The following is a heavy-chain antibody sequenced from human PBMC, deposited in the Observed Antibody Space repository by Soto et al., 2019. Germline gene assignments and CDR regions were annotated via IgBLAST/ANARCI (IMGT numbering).Heavy chain of an antibody. CDR3: AKVPYDFWSGYYPPLYFDY. D-gene: IGHD3-3*01. Sequence: PGGSVRPSCAASGFAFSSYVISWVRQAPGKGLEWVSGISGSGGSTYYADSVKGRFTIPRDNSKNTLYLQMNSLRAEDTAVYYCAKVPYDFWSGYYPPLYFDYWGQGTLVTVSS. CDR2: ISGSGGST. J-gene: IGHJ4*02. CDR1: GFAFSSYV. V-gene: IGHV3-23*01.